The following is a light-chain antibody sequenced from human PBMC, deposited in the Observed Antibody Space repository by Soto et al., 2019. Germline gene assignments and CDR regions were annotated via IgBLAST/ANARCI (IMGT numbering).Light chain of an antibody. V-gene: IGKV1-27*01. J-gene: IGKJ5*01. CDR2: SAS. CDR3: QKYNSVPVT. CDR1: QAIRNY. Sequence: IQMTQSPSSLSASVGDRVTITCRASQAIRNYLAWYQQRPGTVPKLLIYSASTLQSGVPSRFSGSGSGTDLPLNFSSLQPEDVATYYCQKYNSVPVTFGQGTRLEIK.